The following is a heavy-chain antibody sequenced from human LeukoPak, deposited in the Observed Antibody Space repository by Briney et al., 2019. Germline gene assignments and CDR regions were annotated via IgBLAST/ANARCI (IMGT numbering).Heavy chain of an antibody. CDR1: GFSFSSFG. D-gene: IGHD3-10*02. V-gene: IGHV3-30*18. CDR2: ISYDGSNK. Sequence: GGSLRLSCAASGFSFSSFGMHWVRQAPGKGLEWVAVISYDGSNKYYADSVKGRFTISRDNAKNSLYLQMNSLRAEDTAVYYCAELGITMIGGVWGKGTTVTISS. J-gene: IGHJ6*04. CDR3: AELGITMIGGV.